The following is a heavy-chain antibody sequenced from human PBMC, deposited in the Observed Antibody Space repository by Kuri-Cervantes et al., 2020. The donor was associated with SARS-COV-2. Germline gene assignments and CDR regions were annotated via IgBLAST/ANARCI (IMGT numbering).Heavy chain of an antibody. J-gene: IGHJ4*02. CDR1: GFTFSSYA. Sequence: GGSLRLSCAASGFTFSSYAMHWVRQAPGKGLEWVAVISYDGSNKYYADSVKGRFTISRDNSKNTLYLQMNSLRAEDTAVYYCAKDLGYCSGGSCYADYFDYWGQGTLVTVSS. D-gene: IGHD2-15*01. CDR2: ISYDGSNK. V-gene: IGHV3-30-3*01. CDR3: AKDLGYCSGGSCYADYFDY.